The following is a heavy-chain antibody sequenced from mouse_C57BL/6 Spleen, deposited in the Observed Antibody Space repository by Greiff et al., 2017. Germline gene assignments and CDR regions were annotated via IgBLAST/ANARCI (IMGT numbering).Heavy chain of an antibody. J-gene: IGHJ4*01. CDR1: GFNIKNTY. D-gene: IGHD1-1*01. CDR3: ASPLYYCSSRGYAMDY. CDR2: IDPANGNT. V-gene: IGHV14-3*01. Sequence: EVQLQQSVAELVRPGASVKLSCTASGFNIKNTYMHWVKQRPEQGLEWIGRIDPANGNTKYAPKFQGKATITADTSSNTAYLQLSSLTSEDTAVYYCASPLYYCSSRGYAMDYWGQGTSVTVSS.